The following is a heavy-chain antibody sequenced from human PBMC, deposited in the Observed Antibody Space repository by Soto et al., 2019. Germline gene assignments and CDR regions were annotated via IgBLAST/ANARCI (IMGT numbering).Heavy chain of an antibody. D-gene: IGHD5-12*01. CDR2: MNPNSGNT. V-gene: IGHV1-8*01. Sequence: GASVKVSCKASGYTFTSYDINWVRQATGQGLEWMGWMNPNSGNTGYAQKFQGRVTMTRNTSISTAYMELSSLRSEDTAVYYCARASGALYDEDWFDPWGQGTLVTVSS. CDR1: GYTFTSYD. J-gene: IGHJ5*02. CDR3: ARASGALYDEDWFDP.